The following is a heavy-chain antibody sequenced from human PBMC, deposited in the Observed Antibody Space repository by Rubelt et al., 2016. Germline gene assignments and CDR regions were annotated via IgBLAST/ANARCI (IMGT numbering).Heavy chain of an antibody. J-gene: IGHJ6*03. V-gene: IGHV1-69*06. D-gene: IGHD6-6*01. CDR2: IIPIFGTA. CDR3: ARNRGRRGFYSSSSIFMDV. Sequence: QGLEWMGGIIPIFGTANYAQKFQGRVTITADKSTSTAYMELSSLRSEDTAVYYCARNRGRRGFYSSSSIFMDVWGKGTTVTVSS.